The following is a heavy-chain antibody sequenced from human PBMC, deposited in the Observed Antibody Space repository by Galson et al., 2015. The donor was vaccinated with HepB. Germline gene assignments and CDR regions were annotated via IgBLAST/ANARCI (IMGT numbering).Heavy chain of an antibody. CDR1: GYTFTSYG. Sequence: SVKVSCKASGYTFTSYGISWVRQAPGQGLEWMGWISAYNANTNYAQKLQGRVTMTTDTSTSTAYMELRSLRSDDTAVYYCAREPYLFGSGSYFLDYWGQGTLVTVSS. J-gene: IGHJ4*02. CDR3: AREPYLFGSGSYFLDY. CDR2: ISAYNANT. V-gene: IGHV1-18*04. D-gene: IGHD3-10*01.